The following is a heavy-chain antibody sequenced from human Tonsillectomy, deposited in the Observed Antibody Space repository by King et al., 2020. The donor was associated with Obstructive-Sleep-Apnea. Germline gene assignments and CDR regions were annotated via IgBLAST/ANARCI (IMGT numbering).Heavy chain of an antibody. D-gene: IGHD5-12*01. J-gene: IGHJ4*02. CDR3: AKDLYSGYGTDS. Sequence: VQLVESGGGVVQPGRSLRLSCAASGFTFSNYGMHWVRQAPGKGLEWVPVISYDGNNKFYADSVKGRFTISRDNSKNTLYLQMNSLRAEDTAVYYCAKDLYSGYGTDSWGQGTLVTVSS. CDR1: GFTFSNYG. CDR2: ISYDGNNK. V-gene: IGHV3-30*18.